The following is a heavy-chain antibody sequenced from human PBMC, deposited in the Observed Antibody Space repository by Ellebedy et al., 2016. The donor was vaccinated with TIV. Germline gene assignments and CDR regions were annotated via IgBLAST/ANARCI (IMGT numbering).Heavy chain of an antibody. V-gene: IGHV3-21*01. CDR2: ISSGERYI. CDR1: GFTFSSFP. CDR3: ARGAHYAVDV. Sequence: PGGSLRLSCAASGFTFSSFPMWWVRQAPGKGLEWVASISSGERYINYAESVQGRFTISRDNAKNSLDLQMDSLRVEDTALYYGARGAHYAVDVWGQGTTVTVS. J-gene: IGHJ6*02.